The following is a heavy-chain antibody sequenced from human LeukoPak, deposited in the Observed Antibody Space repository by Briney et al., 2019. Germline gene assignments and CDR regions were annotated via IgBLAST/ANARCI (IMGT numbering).Heavy chain of an antibody. CDR2: VFSSGST. D-gene: IGHD6-19*01. CDR3: ARGSDSGWYIFAY. CDR1: GGSISSYY. Sequence: PSETLSLTCTVSGGSISSYYWSWIRQPPGKGLEWIGYVFSSGSTTYNPSLKSRVTISLDTSKNQFSLKVSSVNAADTAVYYCARGSDSGWYIFAYWGQGTLVTVSS. J-gene: IGHJ4*02. V-gene: IGHV4-59*01.